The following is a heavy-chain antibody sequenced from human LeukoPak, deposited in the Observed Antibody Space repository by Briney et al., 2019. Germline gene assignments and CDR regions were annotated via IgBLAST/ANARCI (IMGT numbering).Heavy chain of an antibody. CDR2: IYPGDSDT. J-gene: IGHJ4*02. CDR1: RYSFTSYW. D-gene: IGHD4-11*01. CDR3: ARLGGISEVNYIDY. V-gene: IGHV5-51*01. Sequence: GESLKISCQGSRYSFTSYWIAWGRQMPGKGLEWMGIIYPGDSDTRYSPSFQGQVTISADRSISTAYLQWSSLKASDTAMYYCARLGGISEVNYIDYWGQGTLVTVSS.